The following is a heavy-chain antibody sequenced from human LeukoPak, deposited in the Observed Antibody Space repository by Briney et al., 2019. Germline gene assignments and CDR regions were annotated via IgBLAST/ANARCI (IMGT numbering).Heavy chain of an antibody. CDR2: INPSGGST. D-gene: IGHD6-19*01. CDR1: GYTFTSYG. J-gene: IGHJ4*02. Sequence: ASAKVSCKASGYTFTSYGISWVRQAPGQGLEWMGIINPSGGSTSYAQKFQGRVTMTRDMSTSTVYMELSSLRSEDTAVYYCARKGSSGWYRGELDYWGQGTLVTVSS. V-gene: IGHV1-46*01. CDR3: ARKGSSGWYRGELDY.